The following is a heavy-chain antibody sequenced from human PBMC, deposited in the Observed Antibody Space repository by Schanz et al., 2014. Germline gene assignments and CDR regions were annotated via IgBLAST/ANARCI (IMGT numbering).Heavy chain of an antibody. CDR1: GYTFTSYY. V-gene: IGHV1-46*03. Sequence: QVQLVQSGAEVKKPGASVKVSCEASGYTFTSYYIHWFRQAPGQGLEWMGLINPSVGNTNYAQKCRGRVTMTRDTSTSTVYMELSNLRSESTAVYFCARGPSTGAFDIWGQGTIVTVSP. CDR3: ARGPSTGAFDI. CDR2: INPSVGNT. J-gene: IGHJ3*02.